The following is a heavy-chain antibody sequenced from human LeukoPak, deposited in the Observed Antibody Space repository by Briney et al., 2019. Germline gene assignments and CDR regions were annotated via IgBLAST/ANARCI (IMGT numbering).Heavy chain of an antibody. CDR1: GFTFDDYA. J-gene: IGHJ4*02. V-gene: IGHV3-9*01. D-gene: IGHD3-9*01. Sequence: PGGSLRLSCAASGFTFDDYAMHWVRQAPGKGLEWVSGISWNSGSIGYADSVKGRFTISRDNAKNSLYLQMNSLRAEDTALYYCAKDARYYDILGYFDYWGQGTLVTVSS. CDR3: AKDARYYDILGYFDY. CDR2: ISWNSGSI.